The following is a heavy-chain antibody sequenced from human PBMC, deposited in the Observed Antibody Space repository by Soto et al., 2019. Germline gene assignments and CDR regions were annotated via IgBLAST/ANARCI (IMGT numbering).Heavy chain of an antibody. CDR1: GYSFTSYW. CDR3: ARTPDSSSWYADY. Sequence: PGESLKISCKGSGYSFTSYWISWVRQMPGKGLEWMGRIDPSDSYTNYSPSFQGHVTISADKSISTAYLQWSSLKASDTAMYYCARTPDSSSWYADYWGQGTLVTVSS. J-gene: IGHJ4*02. V-gene: IGHV5-10-1*01. CDR2: IDPSDSYT. D-gene: IGHD6-13*01.